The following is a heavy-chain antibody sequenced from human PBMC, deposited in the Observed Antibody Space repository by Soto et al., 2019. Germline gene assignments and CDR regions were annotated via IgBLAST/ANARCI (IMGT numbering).Heavy chain of an antibody. CDR1: GFTFSSYG. J-gene: IGHJ4*02. CDR2: ISYDGSNK. V-gene: IGHV3-30*18. CDR3: AKIGVGGYSSGWSGVDY. Sequence: QVQLVESGGGVVQPGRSLRLSCAASGFTFSSYGMHWVRQAPGKGLEWVAVISYDGSNKYYADSVKGRFTISRDNSKNTLYLQMNSLRAEDTAVYYCAKIGVGGYSSGWSGVDYWGQGTLVTVSS. D-gene: IGHD6-19*01.